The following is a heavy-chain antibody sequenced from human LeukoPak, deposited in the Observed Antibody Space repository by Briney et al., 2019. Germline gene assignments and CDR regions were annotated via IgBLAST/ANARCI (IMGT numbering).Heavy chain of an antibody. CDR2: VFHSGST. D-gene: IGHD3-22*01. Sequence: SETLSLTCTVSGDSISTYYWSWIQQPPGKGLEWIGYVFHSGSTNYNPSLKSRVTISVDTSKNQFSLILTSVTAADTAVYYCARAGNGYYPFDYWGQGTLVTVSS. V-gene: IGHV4-59*01. CDR1: GDSISTYY. J-gene: IGHJ4*02. CDR3: ARAGNGYYPFDY.